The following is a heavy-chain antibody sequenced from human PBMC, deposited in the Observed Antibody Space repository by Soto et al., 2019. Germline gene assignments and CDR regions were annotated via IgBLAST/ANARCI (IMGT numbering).Heavy chain of an antibody. Sequence: PGESLKISCKGSGYSFTSYWISWVRQMPGKGLEWMGRIDPSDSYTNYSPPFQGHVTISADKSISTAYLQWSSLKASDTAMYYCARPVGDGGYSYGYYFDYWGQGTLVTVSS. D-gene: IGHD5-18*01. J-gene: IGHJ4*02. V-gene: IGHV5-10-1*01. CDR3: ARPVGDGGYSYGYYFDY. CDR2: IDPSDSYT. CDR1: GYSFTSYW.